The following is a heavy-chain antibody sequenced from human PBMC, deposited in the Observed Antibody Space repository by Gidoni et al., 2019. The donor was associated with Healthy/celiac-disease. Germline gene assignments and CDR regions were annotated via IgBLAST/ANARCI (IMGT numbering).Heavy chain of an antibody. CDR3: ARLGATSVVVPAAISYSYGYLHGYY. D-gene: IGHD2-2*02. Sequence: QLQLQESGPGLVKPSETLSLTCTVSGGSISSSSYYWGWIRQPPGKGLEWIGIIYYSGSTYYNPSLKSRVTISVDTSKNQFSLKLSSVTAADTAVYYCARLGATSVVVPAAISYSYGYLHGYYWGQGTLVTVSS. V-gene: IGHV4-39*01. CDR2: IYYSGST. CDR1: GGSISSSSYY. J-gene: IGHJ4*02.